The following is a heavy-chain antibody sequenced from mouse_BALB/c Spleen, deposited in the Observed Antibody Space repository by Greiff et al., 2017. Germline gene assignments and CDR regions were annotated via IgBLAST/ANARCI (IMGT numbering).Heavy chain of an antibody. D-gene: IGHD1-1*01. CDR3: ARGGIYYYGSSYAMDY. CDR2: ISSGGGST. J-gene: IGHJ4*01. CDR1: GFAFSSYD. Sequence: EVQLVESGGGLVKPGGSLKLSCAASGFAFSSYDMSWVRQTPEKRLEWVAYISSGGGSTYYPDTVKGRFTISRDNARNILYLQMSSLRSEDTAMYYCARGGIYYYGSSYAMDYWGQGTSVTVSS. V-gene: IGHV5-12-1*01.